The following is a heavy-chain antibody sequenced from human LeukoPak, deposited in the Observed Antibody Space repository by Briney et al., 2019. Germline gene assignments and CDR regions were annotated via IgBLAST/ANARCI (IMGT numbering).Heavy chain of an antibody. Sequence: ASVTVSYKVSGYTLTELSMHWVRQAPGKGLEWMGGFDPEDGETIYAQKFQGRVTMTEDTSTDTAYMELSSLRSEDTAVYYCATGPPGCGGDCSHWFDPWGQGTLVTVSS. CDR2: FDPEDGET. V-gene: IGHV1-24*01. CDR1: GYTLTELS. CDR3: ATGPPGCGGDCSHWFDP. J-gene: IGHJ5*02. D-gene: IGHD2-21*02.